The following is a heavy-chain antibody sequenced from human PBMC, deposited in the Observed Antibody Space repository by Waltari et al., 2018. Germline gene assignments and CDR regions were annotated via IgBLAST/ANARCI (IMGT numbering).Heavy chain of an antibody. CDR1: GGSISSSSYY. V-gene: IGHV4-39*07. CDR2: IYYSGST. CDR3: ARGGSITMIVVVTFDY. J-gene: IGHJ4*02. Sequence: QLQLQESGPGLVKPSETLSLTCTVSGGSISSSSYYWGWIRPPPGTGLEWIGSIYYSGSTYYNPSLKSRVTISVDTSKNQFSLKLSSVTAADTAVYYCARGGSITMIVVVTFDYWGQGTLVTVSS. D-gene: IGHD3-22*01.